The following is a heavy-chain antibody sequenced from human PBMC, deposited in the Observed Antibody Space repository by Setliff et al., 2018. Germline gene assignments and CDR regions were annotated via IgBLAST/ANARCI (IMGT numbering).Heavy chain of an antibody. CDR1: GFTFSTYR. Sequence: GGSLRLSCAASGFTFSTYRMHWVRQAPGKGLEWVAVIWDDGVKKYHADSVKGRFTISRDNSKNTLYLQMNSLRPEDTAVYYSARTCIGSGCYAGLESWGQGTPVTVSS. J-gene: IGHJ4*02. CDR2: IWDDGVKK. D-gene: IGHD2-15*01. V-gene: IGHV3-33*08. CDR3: ARTCIGSGCYAGLES.